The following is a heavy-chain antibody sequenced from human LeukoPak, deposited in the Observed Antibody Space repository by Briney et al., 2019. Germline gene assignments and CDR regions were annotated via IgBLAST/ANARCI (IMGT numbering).Heavy chain of an antibody. V-gene: IGHV3-23*01. CDR1: GFTFSSYA. J-gene: IGHJ4*02. CDR3: AKGLRTLDQ. CDR2: ITVSGLTT. Sequence: GRSLRLSCAASGFTFSSYAMTWVRQAPGKGLEWVSSITVSGLTTYYADSVKGRFTISRDNSKSTLFLQMNSLRAEDTAVYYCAKGLRTLDQWGQGTLVTVSS.